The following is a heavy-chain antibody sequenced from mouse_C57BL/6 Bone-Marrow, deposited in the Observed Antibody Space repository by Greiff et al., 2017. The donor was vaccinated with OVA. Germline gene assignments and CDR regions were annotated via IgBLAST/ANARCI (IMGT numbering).Heavy chain of an antibody. D-gene: IGHD2-12*01. CDR3: ARSLRRGFAY. J-gene: IGHJ3*01. CDR2: IHPNSGST. Sequence: VQLQQSGAELVKPGASVKLSCKASGYTFTSYWMHWVKQRPGQGLEWIGMIHPNSGSTNYNEKFKSKATLTVDKSSSTAYMQLSSLTSEDSAVYYCARSLRRGFAYWGQGTLVTVSA. CDR1: GYTFTSYW. V-gene: IGHV1-64*01.